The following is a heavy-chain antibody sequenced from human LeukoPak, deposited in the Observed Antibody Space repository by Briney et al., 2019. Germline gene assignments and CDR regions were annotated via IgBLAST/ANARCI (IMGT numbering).Heavy chain of an antibody. J-gene: IGHJ6*03. CDR2: ISGDGGFT. V-gene: IGHV3-23*01. D-gene: IGHD5-24*01. CDR1: GFTFTNYA. Sequence: GGSLRLSCVGSGFTFTNYAMNWVRQAPGKGLEWVSTISGDGGFTNYADPVKGRFTFSRDNSKNTLYLQMNSLRAEDTAVYYCAKSLQNTFYYYMDVWGKGTTVTVSS. CDR3: AKSLQNTFYYYMDV.